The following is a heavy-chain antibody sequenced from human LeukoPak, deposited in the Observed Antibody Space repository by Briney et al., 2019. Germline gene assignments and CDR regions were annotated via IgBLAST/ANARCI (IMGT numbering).Heavy chain of an antibody. CDR2: IIPIFGTA. J-gene: IGHJ6*03. D-gene: IGHD4-23*01. CDR3: ARGSFGYGGHRSYYYYHYMDV. CDR1: GGTFSSYA. Sequence: SVKVSCKASGGTFSSYAISWVRQAPGQGLEWMGGIIPIFGTANYAQKFQGRVTITTDESTSTAYMELSSLRSEDTAVYYCARGSFGYGGHRSYYYYHYMDVWGKGTTVTVSS. V-gene: IGHV1-69*05.